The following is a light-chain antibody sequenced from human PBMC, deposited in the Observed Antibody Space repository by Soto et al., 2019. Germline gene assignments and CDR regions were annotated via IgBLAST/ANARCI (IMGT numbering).Light chain of an antibody. J-gene: IGKJ1*01. CDR3: QHYNNWLPWT. Sequence: EIVMTQSPATLSVSPGERATLSCRASQSVSSNLAWYQQKPGQAPRLLSYGASTRATGIPARFSGSGSGTEFTLTISSLQSEDFAIYYCQHYNNWLPWTFGQGTKVEIK. V-gene: IGKV3-15*01. CDR1: QSVSSN. CDR2: GAS.